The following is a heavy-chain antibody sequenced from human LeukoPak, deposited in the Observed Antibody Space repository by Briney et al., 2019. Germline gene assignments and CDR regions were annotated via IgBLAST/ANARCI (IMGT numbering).Heavy chain of an antibody. J-gene: IGHJ2*01. Sequence: PSETLSLTCAVSGGSISGYYWSWIRQPPGKGLEWIGYIYDSGSTNYNPSLKSRVTISVDTSKNQFSLKLNSVTAADTAVYYCARALGGDSSGYYPAPYWYFDLWGRGTLVTVSS. CDR1: GGSISGYY. CDR3: ARALGGDSSGYYPAPYWYFDL. CDR2: IYDSGST. D-gene: IGHD3-22*01. V-gene: IGHV4-59*01.